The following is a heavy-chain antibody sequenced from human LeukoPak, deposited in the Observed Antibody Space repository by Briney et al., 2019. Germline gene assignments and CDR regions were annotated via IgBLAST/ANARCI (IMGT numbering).Heavy chain of an antibody. V-gene: IGHV3-23*01. CDR3: ARGGSGTSVLYY. Sequence: GGSLRLSCAASGITFSVYAMTWVRQAPGKGLEWVSFISDSETHYVYSVKGLFTFSRDNSKNTLYLEMNSLRVEDTAVYYCARGGSGTSVLYYWGQGTLVTVSS. CDR1: GITFSVYA. D-gene: IGHD3-10*01. J-gene: IGHJ4*02. CDR2: ISDSET.